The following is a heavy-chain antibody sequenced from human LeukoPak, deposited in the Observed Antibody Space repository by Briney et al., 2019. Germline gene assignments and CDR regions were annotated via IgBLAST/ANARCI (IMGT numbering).Heavy chain of an antibody. V-gene: IGHV3-21*01. CDR3: TRAPPGRDGYSEY. CDR1: GFTFSSYS. CDR2: ISSSSYI. J-gene: IGHJ1*01. D-gene: IGHD5-24*01. Sequence: PGGSLRLSCAASGFTFSSYSMNWVRQAPGRGLEWVSSISSSSYIYYADSVKGRFTISRDNAKNSLYLQMNSLRAEDTAVYYCTRAPPGRDGYSEYWGQGTVVTVST.